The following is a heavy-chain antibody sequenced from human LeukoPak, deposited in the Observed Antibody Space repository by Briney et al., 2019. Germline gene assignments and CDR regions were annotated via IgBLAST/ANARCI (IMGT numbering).Heavy chain of an antibody. Sequence: SVKVSCKASGGTFSSYAISWVRQAPGQGLEWMGRIIPILGIANYAQKFQGRVTITADKPTSTAYMELSSLRSEDTAVYYCARFSVAAAGTISHLDYWGQGTLVTVSS. V-gene: IGHV1-69*04. CDR3: ARFSVAAAGTISHLDY. J-gene: IGHJ4*02. D-gene: IGHD6-13*01. CDR2: IIPILGIA. CDR1: GGTFSSYA.